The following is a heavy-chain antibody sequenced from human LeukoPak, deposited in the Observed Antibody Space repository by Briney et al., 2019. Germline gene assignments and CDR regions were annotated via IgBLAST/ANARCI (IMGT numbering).Heavy chain of an antibody. V-gene: IGHV3-30*02. J-gene: IGHJ4*02. CDR3: AKDSLYYYDSSGYYPYFDY. Sequence: PGGSLRLPCAASGFTFSTYGMHWVRQAPGRGLEWVVFIRFDGGDDNYAESVKGRITISRDNSKNTVYLQMNSLRAEDTAVYYCAKDSLYYYDSSGYYPYFDYWGQGTLVTVSS. D-gene: IGHD3-22*01. CDR1: GFTFSTYG. CDR2: IRFDGGDD.